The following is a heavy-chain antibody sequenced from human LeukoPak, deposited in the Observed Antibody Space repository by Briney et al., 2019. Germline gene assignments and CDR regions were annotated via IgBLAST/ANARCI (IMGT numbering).Heavy chain of an antibody. J-gene: IGHJ5*02. Sequence: SETLSLTCTVSGGSISSYYWSWIRQPPGKGLEWIGYIYYSGSTNYNPSLKSRVAISVDTSENQFSLKLTSVTAANSAVYFCARHSSDFWTGYYFGNWFDPWGQGTLVTVSS. CDR1: GGSISSYY. V-gene: IGHV4-59*08. CDR2: IYYSGST. D-gene: IGHD3/OR15-3a*01. CDR3: ARHSSDFWTGYYFGNWFDP.